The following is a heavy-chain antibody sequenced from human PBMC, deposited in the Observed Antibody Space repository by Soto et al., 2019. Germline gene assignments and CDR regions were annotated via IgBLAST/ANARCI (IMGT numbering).Heavy chain of an antibody. CDR2: ISGSGGST. V-gene: IGHV3-23*01. CDR3: AKDLVYSSSWDFFDY. J-gene: IGHJ4*02. CDR1: GFTFSSYA. D-gene: IGHD6-13*01. Sequence: EVQLLESGGGLVQPGGSLRLSCAASGFTFSSYAMSWVRQAPGKGLEWVSAISGSGGSTYYADSVKGRFTIARDNSKNTLYLQMNSMRAEDTAVYYCAKDLVYSSSWDFFDYWGQGTLVTVSS.